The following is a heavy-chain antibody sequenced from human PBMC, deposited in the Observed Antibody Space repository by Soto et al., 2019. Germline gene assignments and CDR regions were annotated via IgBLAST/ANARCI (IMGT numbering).Heavy chain of an antibody. CDR2: IKQDGSEK. D-gene: IGHD3-16*01. J-gene: IGHJ6*02. Sequence: GGSLRLSCAASGFTFSSYWMSWVRQAPGKGLEWVANIKQDGSEKYYVDSVKGRFTISRDNAKNSLYLQMNSLRAEDTAVYYCARAHHPLTLRGMDVWGQGTTVTVSS. V-gene: IGHV3-7*05. CDR1: GFTFSSYW. CDR3: ARAHHPLTLRGMDV.